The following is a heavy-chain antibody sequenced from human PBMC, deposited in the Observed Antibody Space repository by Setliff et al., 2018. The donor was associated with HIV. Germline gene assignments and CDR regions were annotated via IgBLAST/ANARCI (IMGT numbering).Heavy chain of an antibody. Sequence: PGGSLRLSCAASGFTFRIYSMNWVRQAPGKGLEWVSSISGSRTYYADSVKGRFTISRDDAENSLYLQMSILRADDKALYYCVREAGASGGCDRADFDYWGQGTLVTVSS. CDR2: ISGSRT. CDR3: VREAGASGGCDRADFDY. CDR1: GFTFRIYS. V-gene: IGHV3-21*01. J-gene: IGHJ4*02. D-gene: IGHD2-15*01.